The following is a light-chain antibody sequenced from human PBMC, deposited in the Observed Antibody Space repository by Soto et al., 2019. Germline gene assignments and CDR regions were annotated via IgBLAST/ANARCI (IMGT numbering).Light chain of an antibody. V-gene: IGKV3-15*01. J-gene: IGKJ4*02. CDR3: QQYSSWPPLT. Sequence: EIVLTQSPATLSVSPGERATLSCRASQRVSTNLVWYQQKPGQAPRLLIFGASTRATNIPARFSGNGSGTEFTLTISSLQSEDFAVYYCQQYSSWPPLTFGGGTKVEIK. CDR1: QRVSTN. CDR2: GAS.